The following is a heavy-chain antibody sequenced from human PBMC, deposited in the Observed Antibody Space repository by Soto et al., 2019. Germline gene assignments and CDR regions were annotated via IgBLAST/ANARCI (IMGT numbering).Heavy chain of an antibody. Sequence: PGGSLRLSCAASGFTFSNAWMNWVRQAPGKGLEWVAVISYDGSNKYYADSVKGRFTISRDNSKNTLYLQMNSLRAEDTAVYYCARYPLLYEGVEGGYGMDVWGQGTTVTVSS. CDR2: ISYDGSNK. CDR1: GFTFSNAW. J-gene: IGHJ6*02. D-gene: IGHD2-15*01. CDR3: ARYPLLYEGVEGGYGMDV. V-gene: IGHV3-30-3*01.